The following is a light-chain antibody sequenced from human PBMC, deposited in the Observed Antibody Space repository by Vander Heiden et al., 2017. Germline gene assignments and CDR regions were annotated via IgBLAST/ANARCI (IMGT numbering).Light chain of an antibody. Sequence: QSALTQPRPVSRSPGQSVTISCSGTSSDVGAYDYVSWYQQHPGKAPKLLIYDVTKWPSGVPDRFSGSKSGNTATLTISGLLTEDEADYYCCSYAGSYTWVFGGGTKVTVL. J-gene: IGLJ3*02. V-gene: IGLV2-11*01. CDR3: CSYAGSYTWV. CDR1: SSDVGAYDY. CDR2: DVT.